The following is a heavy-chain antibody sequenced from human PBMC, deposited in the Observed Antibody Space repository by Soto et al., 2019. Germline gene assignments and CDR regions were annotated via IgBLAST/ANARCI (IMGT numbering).Heavy chain of an antibody. CDR2: INHSGIT. D-gene: IGHD3-22*01. CDR1: GGSFSDYY. CDR3: ARFPFDSNDWTNPRYFDI. Sequence: QVQIQQWGAGQLKPAETLTLTCAVYGGSFSDYYWSWIRQPPGKGLECIGEINHSGITNYSPSLKSRVTMSVDTSKNQFSLKLTSVTAADTALYYCARFPFDSNDWTNPRYFDIWGQGTLVTVSS. V-gene: IGHV4-34*01. J-gene: IGHJ4*02.